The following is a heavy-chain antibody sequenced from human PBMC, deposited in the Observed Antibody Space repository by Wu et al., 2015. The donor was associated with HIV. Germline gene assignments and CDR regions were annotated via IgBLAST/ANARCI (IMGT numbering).Heavy chain of an antibody. D-gene: IGHD3-10*01. CDR2: IIPIFGTA. V-gene: IGHV1-46*01. CDR1: GYTFTGYY. CDR3: ARTIRGSGKYYLPDY. Sequence: QVHLVQSGAEVKKPGSSVKVSCKASGYTFTGYYMHWVRQAPGQGLEWMGRIIPIFGTANYAQKFQGRVTMTRDTSTSTVYMELSSLKSEDTAVYYCARTIRGSGKYYLPDYWGQGTLVIVSS. J-gene: IGHJ4*02.